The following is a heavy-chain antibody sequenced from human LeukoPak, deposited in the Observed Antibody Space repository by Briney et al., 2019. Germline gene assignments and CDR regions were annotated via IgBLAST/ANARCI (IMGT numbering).Heavy chain of an antibody. CDR1: GDTFISYY. D-gene: IGHD6-19*01. CDR2: IFPSGGGT. V-gene: IGHV1-46*01. Sequence: ASVKVSCKASGDTFISYYIHWVRQAPGQGLEWMGIIFPSGGGTSYAQKFQGRVTMTSDTSTSTVYMELSSLRSEDTAMYYCAREHRSGRQGRDYWGQGTLVTVSS. J-gene: IGHJ4*02. CDR3: AREHRSGRQGRDY.